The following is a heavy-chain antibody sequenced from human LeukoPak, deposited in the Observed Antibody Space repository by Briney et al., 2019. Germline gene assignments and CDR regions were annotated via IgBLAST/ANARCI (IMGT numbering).Heavy chain of an antibody. V-gene: IGHV3-7*01. CDR1: GFTFSAYW. CDR2: IKQEGSEK. Sequence: PGGSLRLSCAASGFTFSAYWMSWVRQAPGKGLEWVANIKQEGSEKFYVDSVKGRFTISRDNAKNSLYLHMSSLRAEDTAVYYCARDRGYDTLTGYPYYIDYWGQGTLVTVSS. CDR3: ARDRGYDTLTGYPYYIDY. D-gene: IGHD3-9*01. J-gene: IGHJ4*02.